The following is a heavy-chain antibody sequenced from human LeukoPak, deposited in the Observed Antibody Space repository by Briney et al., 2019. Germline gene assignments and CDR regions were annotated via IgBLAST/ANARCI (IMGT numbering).Heavy chain of an antibody. CDR3: ASMYYYGSGSYYRFDY. CDR1: GGTFSSYA. V-gene: IGHV1-69*06. J-gene: IGHJ4*02. Sequence: SVKVSCKASGGTFSSYAISWVRQAPGQGLEWMGGIIPIFGTANYAQKFQGRVTITADKSTSTAYMELSSLRSEDTAVYYCASMYYYGSGSYYRFDYWGQGTLVTVSS. D-gene: IGHD3-10*01. CDR2: IIPIFGTA.